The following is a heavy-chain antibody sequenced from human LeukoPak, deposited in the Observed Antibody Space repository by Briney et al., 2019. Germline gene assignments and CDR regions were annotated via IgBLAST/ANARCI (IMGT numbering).Heavy chain of an antibody. CDR1: GFTFSSYS. CDR2: ISSSSSYI. D-gene: IGHD6-13*01. V-gene: IGHV3-21*01. J-gene: IGHJ6*03. Sequence: GGSLRLSCAASGFTFSSYSMNWVRQAPGKGLEWVSSISSSSSYIYYADSVKGRFTISRDNAKNSLYLQMNSLRAEDTAVYYCARDQSSSWPHPIYYYYYYMDVWGKGTTVTVSS. CDR3: ARDQSSSWPHPIYYYYYYMDV.